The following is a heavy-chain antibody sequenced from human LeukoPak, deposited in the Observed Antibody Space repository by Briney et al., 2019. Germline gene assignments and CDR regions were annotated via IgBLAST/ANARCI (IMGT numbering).Heavy chain of an antibody. J-gene: IGHJ5*02. CDR1: GGSISSSSYY. V-gene: IGHV4-39*01. CDR2: IYYSGST. D-gene: IGHD2-2*01. CDR3: ARHPKRYCSSTSCYDIWFDP. Sequence: PSETLSLTCTVSGGSISSSSYYWGWIRQPPGKGLEWIGSIYYSGSTYYNPSLKSRVTISVDTSKNQFSLKLSSVTAADTAVYYCARHPKRYCSSTSCYDIWFDPWGQGTLVTVSS.